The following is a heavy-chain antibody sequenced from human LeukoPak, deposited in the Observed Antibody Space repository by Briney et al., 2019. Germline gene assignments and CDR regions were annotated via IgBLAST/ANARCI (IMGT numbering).Heavy chain of an antibody. Sequence: GASVKVSCKASGYTFSSYCISWVRQAPGQGLEWMGWINTYNGNTNYAQKLQGRVTMTTDTSTSTAYMELRSLRSDDTAVYYCARERGGYSYGDYWGQGTLVTVSS. J-gene: IGHJ4*02. CDR2: INTYNGNT. CDR1: GYTFSSYC. V-gene: IGHV1-18*01. D-gene: IGHD5-18*01. CDR3: ARERGGYSYGDY.